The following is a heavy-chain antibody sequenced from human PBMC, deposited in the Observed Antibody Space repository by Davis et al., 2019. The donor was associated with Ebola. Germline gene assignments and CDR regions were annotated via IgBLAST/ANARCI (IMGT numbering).Heavy chain of an antibody. V-gene: IGHV5-51*01. Sequence: PGGSLRLSCQGSGYTFTNYCIGWVRQLPGNGMEWMGIIYIKDSDTRYSPSFQGQVTISADKSTITAYLQWSSLKASDTAIYYCARSRWEQTLGYDYWGQGTPVTVSS. CDR3: ARSRWEQTLGYDY. J-gene: IGHJ4*02. CDR2: IYIKDSDT. D-gene: IGHD1-26*01. CDR1: GYTFTNYC.